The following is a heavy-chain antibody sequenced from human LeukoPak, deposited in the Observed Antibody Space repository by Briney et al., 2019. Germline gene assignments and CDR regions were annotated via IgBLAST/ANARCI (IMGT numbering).Heavy chain of an antibody. V-gene: IGHV3-23*01. D-gene: IGHD2-2*02. CDR1: GFTFSNYG. CDR3: AKDEYCSSTSCYTLPNNWFDP. J-gene: IGHJ5*02. Sequence: GGSLRLSCAASGFTFSNYGLTWVRQAPGKGLEWVSGISGSGGSTHYADSVKGRFTISRDNSKNTLYLQMNSLGAEDTAVYYCAKDEYCSSTSCYTLPNNWFDPWGQGTLVTVSS. CDR2: ISGSGGST.